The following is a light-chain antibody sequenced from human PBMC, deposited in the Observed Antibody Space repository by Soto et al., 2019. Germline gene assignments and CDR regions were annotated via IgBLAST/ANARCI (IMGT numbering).Light chain of an antibody. CDR3: QHYFRYPWT. J-gene: IGKJ1*01. Sequence: DIQMTQSPSSLSASVGDRVNITCRASQSISTWLAWYQQQPGRAPGLLIYDASTLQGGVPSTFSGSGSGTEFTLTISSLQPDDFSSYYCQHYFRYPWTFGQGTKVDIK. V-gene: IGKV1-5*01. CDR2: DAS. CDR1: QSISTW.